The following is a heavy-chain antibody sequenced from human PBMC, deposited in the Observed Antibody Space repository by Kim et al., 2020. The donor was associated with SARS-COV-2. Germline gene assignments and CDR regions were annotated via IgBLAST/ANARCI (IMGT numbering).Heavy chain of an antibody. D-gene: IGHD3-10*01. CDR1: GFTFSSYS. J-gene: IGHJ6*02. Sequence: GGSLRLSCAASGFTFSSYSMNWVRQAPGKGLEWVSYISSSSSTIYYADSVKGRFTISRDNAKNSLYLQMNSLRDEDTAVYYCAINMVRGVIITPHYYYGMDVWGQGTTVTVSS. CDR2: ISSSSSTI. V-gene: IGHV3-48*02. CDR3: AINMVRGVIITPHYYYGMDV.